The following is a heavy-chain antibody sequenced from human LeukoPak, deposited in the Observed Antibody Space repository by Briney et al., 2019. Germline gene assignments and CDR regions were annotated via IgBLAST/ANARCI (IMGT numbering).Heavy chain of an antibody. Sequence: GGSLRLSCAASGFTFSSEAMRGVRQAPGKGGEWVSAISGSGGCTYYADSVKGRLTISRDNSKNTLYLQMNSLRAEDTAVYYCAKEGSSSWYEDYFDYWGQGTLVTVSS. CDR3: AKEGSSSWYEDYFDY. D-gene: IGHD6-13*01. CDR1: GFTFSSEA. V-gene: IGHV3-23*01. J-gene: IGHJ4*02. CDR2: ISGSGGCT.